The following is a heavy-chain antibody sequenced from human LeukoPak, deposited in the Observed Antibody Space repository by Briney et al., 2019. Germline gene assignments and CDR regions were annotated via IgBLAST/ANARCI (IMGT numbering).Heavy chain of an antibody. V-gene: IGHV3-33*01. Sequence: GGSLRLSCAASGFSFDTHGMQWVRQAPGKGLEWVAVIWYDGSKKYYADSVKGRFTISRDNSKKYLFLQMNSLRAEDTALYYCARDVFADSSGGSFDFWGQGTLVTVSS. D-gene: IGHD3-16*01. J-gene: IGHJ4*02. CDR2: IWYDGSKK. CDR3: ARDVFADSSGGSFDF. CDR1: GFSFDTHG.